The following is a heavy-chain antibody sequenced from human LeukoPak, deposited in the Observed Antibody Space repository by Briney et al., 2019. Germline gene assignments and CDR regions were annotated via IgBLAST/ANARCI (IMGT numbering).Heavy chain of an antibody. D-gene: IGHD3-3*01. CDR3: ARDGTIYGMDV. V-gene: IGHV1-46*01. CDR1: GYTFTSYY. J-gene: IGHJ6*02. CDR2: INPSGGST. Sequence: ASVKVSCKASGYTFTSYYMHWVRQAPRQGLEWMGIINPSGGSTSYAQKFQGRVTMTRDTSTSTVYMELSSLRSEDTAVYYCARDGTIYGMDVWGQGTTVTVSS.